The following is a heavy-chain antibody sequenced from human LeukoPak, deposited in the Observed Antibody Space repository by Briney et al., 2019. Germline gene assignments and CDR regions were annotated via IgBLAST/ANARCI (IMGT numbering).Heavy chain of an antibody. CDR3: ARSRVGALDY. Sequence: GGSLRLSCAASGFTFSNAWMSWVRQAPGKGLEWVGRIKSKTDGGTTDYAAPVKGRFTISRDNSKNTLYLQMNSLRAEDTAVYYCARSRVGALDYWGQGTLVTVSS. V-gene: IGHV3-15*01. D-gene: IGHD1-26*01. J-gene: IGHJ4*02. CDR1: GFTFSNAW. CDR2: IKSKTDGGTT.